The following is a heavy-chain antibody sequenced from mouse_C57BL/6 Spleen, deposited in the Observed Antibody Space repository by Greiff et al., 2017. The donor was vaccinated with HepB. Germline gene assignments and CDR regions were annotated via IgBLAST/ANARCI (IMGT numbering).Heavy chain of an antibody. V-gene: IGHV1-50*01. CDR2: IDPSDSYT. J-gene: IGHJ2*01. CDR1: GYTFTSYW. CDR3: ARTIYYGNYAY. D-gene: IGHD2-1*01. Sequence: QVQLQQPGAELVKPGASVQLSCKSSGYTFTSYWMQWVKQRPGQGLEWIGEIDPSDSYTNYNQKFKGKATLTVDTSSSTAYMQLSSLTSEDSAVYYCARTIYYGNYAYWGQGTTLTVSS.